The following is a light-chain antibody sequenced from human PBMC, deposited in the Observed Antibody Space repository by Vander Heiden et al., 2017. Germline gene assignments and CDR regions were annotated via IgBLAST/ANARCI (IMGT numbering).Light chain of an antibody. CDR2: AAS. Sequence: DIQMTQSPASLSASVGDRVTITCRASQSISSYLNWYQQKPGKVPKLLIYAASSLQTGVPSRFSVSGSGTDFTLTISSLQPEDFATYYCQQSYSTPLYTFGPGTKLEIK. V-gene: IGKV1-39*01. J-gene: IGKJ2*01. CDR1: QSISSY. CDR3: QQSYSTPLYT.